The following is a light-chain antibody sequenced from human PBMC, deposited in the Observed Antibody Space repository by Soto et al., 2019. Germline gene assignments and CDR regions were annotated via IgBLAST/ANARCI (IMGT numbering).Light chain of an antibody. CDR3: TSYTTTSTVI. CDR2: DVN. CDR1: SSDVGGYNY. V-gene: IGLV2-14*03. J-gene: IGLJ2*01. Sequence: QSALTQPASVSGSPGQSITISCTGTSSDVGGYNYVSWYQQHPGKAPKLLIYDVNNRPSGVSNRFSGSKSGNTASPTISGLQAEDEADYYCTSYTTTSTVIFGGGTKLTVL.